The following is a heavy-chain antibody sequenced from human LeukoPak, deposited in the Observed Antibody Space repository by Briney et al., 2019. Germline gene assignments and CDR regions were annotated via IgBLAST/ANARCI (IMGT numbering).Heavy chain of an antibody. J-gene: IGHJ3*02. D-gene: IGHD3-10*01. Sequence: GRSLRLSCAASGFTFSSYGMHWVRQAPGKGLEWVAVISYDGSNKYYADSVKGRFTISRDNSKNTLYLQMNSLRAEDTAVYYCARASAGLVLDAFDIWGQGTMVTVSS. CDR1: GFTFSSYG. CDR3: ARASAGLVLDAFDI. CDR2: ISYDGSNK. V-gene: IGHV3-30*03.